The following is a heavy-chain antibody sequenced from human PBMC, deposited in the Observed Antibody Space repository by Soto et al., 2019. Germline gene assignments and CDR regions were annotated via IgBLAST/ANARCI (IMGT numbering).Heavy chain of an antibody. V-gene: IGHV3-33*01. Sequence: VGSLRLSCAASGFTFSNYGMHWVRQAPGKGLEWVAFIWYDGGNKYYAESVKGRFTISRDNSKNTLYLQMNSLRAEDTAVYYCARDGDVNTGFGKDYWGQGTLVTVSS. CDR2: IWYDGGNK. D-gene: IGHD3-16*01. J-gene: IGHJ4*02. CDR1: GFTFSNYG. CDR3: ARDGDVNTGFGKDY.